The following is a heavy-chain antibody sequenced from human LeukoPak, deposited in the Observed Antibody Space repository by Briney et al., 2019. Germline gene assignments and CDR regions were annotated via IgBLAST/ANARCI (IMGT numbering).Heavy chain of an antibody. J-gene: IGHJ4*02. D-gene: IGHD2-15*01. Sequence: GGSLRLSCGASGFTVSSNYMTWVRQAPGKGLEWVSIIYSGGSTFYADFVKGRFTISRDNSKNTLYLQMNSLRAEDTAVYYCARGYCSGHSCYEFDYWGQGTLVTVSS. CDR1: GFTVSSNY. V-gene: IGHV3-66*02. CDR3: ARGYCSGHSCYEFDY. CDR2: IYSGGST.